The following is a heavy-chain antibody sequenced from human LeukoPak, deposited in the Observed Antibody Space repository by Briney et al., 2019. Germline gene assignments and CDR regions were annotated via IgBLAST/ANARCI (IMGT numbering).Heavy chain of an antibody. Sequence: ASVKVSCTASGYSFTGYYMHWVRQAPGQGLEWMGWINPNSGGTNYAQKFQGRVTMTRDTSISTAYMELSRLRSDDTAVYYCARYTVTRELKNRKDYYMDVWGKGTTVTVSS. CDR3: ARYTVTRELKNRKDYYMDV. CDR2: INPNSGGT. J-gene: IGHJ6*03. V-gene: IGHV1-2*02. D-gene: IGHD4-17*01. CDR1: GYSFTGYY.